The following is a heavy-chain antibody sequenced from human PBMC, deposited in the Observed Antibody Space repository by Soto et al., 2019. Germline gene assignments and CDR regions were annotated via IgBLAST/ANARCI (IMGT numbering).Heavy chain of an antibody. Sequence: GGSLRLSCAASGFTFSSYAMHWVRQAPGKGLEWVAVISYDGSNKYYADSVKGRFTTSRDNSKNTLYLQMNSLRAEDTAVYYCARDSVGGGDLQLDYWGQGTLVTVSS. V-gene: IGHV3-30-3*01. J-gene: IGHJ4*02. CDR1: GFTFSSYA. CDR3: ARDSVGGGDLQLDY. D-gene: IGHD2-21*01. CDR2: ISYDGSNK.